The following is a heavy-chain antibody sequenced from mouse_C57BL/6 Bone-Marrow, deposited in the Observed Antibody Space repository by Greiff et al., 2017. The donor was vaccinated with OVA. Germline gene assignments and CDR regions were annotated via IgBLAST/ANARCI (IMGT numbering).Heavy chain of an antibody. CDR3: GRYKGRGAVDYFDV. V-gene: IGHV7-3*01. Sequence: EVKLVESGGGLVQPGDSLSLSCAASGFTFTNYYMSWVRQPPGKALEWLAFIRNKPNGSTTEYSASVKGRFTISRDNSQSILYLQMNALRAEDSATDYCGRYKGRGAVDYFDVWGQGTAVTVSS. CDR1: GFTFTNYY. J-gene: IGHJ2*01. CDR2: IRNKPNGSTT. D-gene: IGHD3-3*01.